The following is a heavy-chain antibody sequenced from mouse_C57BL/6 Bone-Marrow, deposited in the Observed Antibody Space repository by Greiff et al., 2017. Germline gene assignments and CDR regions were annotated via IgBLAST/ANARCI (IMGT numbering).Heavy chain of an antibody. D-gene: IGHD2-5*01. Sequence: QVQLQQPGAELVKPGASVKLSCTASGYTFTSYWLHWVKQRPVQGLEWIGEIDPSDSYTNYHQKFKGKATLTVDTSSSPAYMQLSSLTSEDSSVYDGAGEGPADYSTWFDYWGQGTLVTVSA. J-gene: IGHJ3*01. CDR2: IDPSDSYT. CDR3: AGEGPADYSTWFDY. V-gene: IGHV1-69*02. CDR1: GYTFTSYW.